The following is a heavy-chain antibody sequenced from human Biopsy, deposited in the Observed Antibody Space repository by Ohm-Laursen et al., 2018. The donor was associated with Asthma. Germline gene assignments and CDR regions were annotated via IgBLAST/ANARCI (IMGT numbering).Heavy chain of an antibody. Sequence: GSSVKVSCKASEDTFSSYVISWVRQAPGQGLEWMGGIMPPFGLTNYAQRLQDRLTISADKSTRTAYMELRRLRSEDSAVYYCARDHCSALWAGVSTDNCYFDYWGQGTLLTVSS. D-gene: IGHD5/OR15-5a*01. V-gene: IGHV1-69*17. CDR1: EDTFSSYV. CDR3: ARDHCSALWAGVSTDNCYFDY. J-gene: IGHJ4*02. CDR2: IMPPFGLT.